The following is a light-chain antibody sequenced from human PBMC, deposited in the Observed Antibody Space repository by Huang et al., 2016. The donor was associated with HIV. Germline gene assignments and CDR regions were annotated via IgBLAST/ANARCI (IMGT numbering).Light chain of an antibody. CDR2: GAS. CDR3: QQYHNWPYT. CDR1: QSVSTN. Sequence: EIIMTQSPATLSLSPGEGASLSCRANQSVSTNLAGCLHRPGQHPRILRFGASTRASGRPGRFSGSGSGTQFPLTVSGLQSEDFAVYYCQQYHNWPYTFGQGTKLEI. V-gene: IGKV3-15*01. J-gene: IGKJ2*01.